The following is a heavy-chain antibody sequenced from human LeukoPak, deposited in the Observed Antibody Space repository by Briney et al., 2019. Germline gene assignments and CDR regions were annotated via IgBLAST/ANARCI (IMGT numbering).Heavy chain of an antibody. CDR1: GGSFSGHY. D-gene: IGHD3-10*01. V-gene: IGHV4-34*01. J-gene: IGHJ5*02. Sequence: SETLSLTCAVYGGSFSGHYWSWVRQPPGKGREGSGGINHSGSTNYNPALQSRDSISVDTWKSQFSLKLNSVTAADTAVYYCARHAIWTSITMLRGGARGRWFDPWGQGTLVTVSS. CDR3: ARHAIWTSITMLRGGARGRWFDP. CDR2: INHSGST.